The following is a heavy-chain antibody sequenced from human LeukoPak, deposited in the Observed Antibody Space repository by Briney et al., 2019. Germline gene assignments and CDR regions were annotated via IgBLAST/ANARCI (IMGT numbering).Heavy chain of an antibody. CDR2: IKGDGSET. CDR3: AVRYVDY. CDR1: GFTFSSYW. Sequence: SGGSLRLSCAASGFTFSSYWMTWVRQAPGKGLEWVADIKGDGSETSYVDSVKGRFTISRDNAENSLYLQMHSLRAEDTALYYCAVRYVDYWGQGTLVTVSS. J-gene: IGHJ4*02. V-gene: IGHV3-7*01.